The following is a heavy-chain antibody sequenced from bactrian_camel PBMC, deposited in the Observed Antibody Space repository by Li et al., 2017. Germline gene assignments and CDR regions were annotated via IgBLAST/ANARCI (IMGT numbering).Heavy chain of an antibody. CDR2: IDSDGIT. CDR3: AADRALDDDCYVGSLYTDFAY. D-gene: IGHD3*01. V-gene: IGHV3S53*01. J-gene: IGHJ6*01. CDR1: GATQDIGC. Sequence: QGQLVESGGESGQAGGSLRLSCVASGATQDIGCMGWFRQVPGLEREGIGSIDSDGITTYADSLKARFTISRDNAKSTLYLQMNNLKPEDTAMYYCAADRALDDDCYVGSLYTDFAYWGQGTQVTVS.